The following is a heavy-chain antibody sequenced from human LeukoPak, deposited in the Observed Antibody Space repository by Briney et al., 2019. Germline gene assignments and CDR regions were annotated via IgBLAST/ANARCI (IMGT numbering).Heavy chain of an antibody. D-gene: IGHD3-22*01. CDR3: ARQENDYYDSSGYYYGS. J-gene: IGHJ4*02. V-gene: IGHV1-46*01. CDR1: GYTFTSYY. CDR2: INPSGGST. Sequence: ASVKVSCKASGYTFTSYYMHWVRQAPGQGLEWMGIINPSGGSTSYAQKFQGRVTMTRDTSTSTVYMELSSLRSEDTAVYYCARQENDYYDSSGYYYGSWGQGTLVTVSS.